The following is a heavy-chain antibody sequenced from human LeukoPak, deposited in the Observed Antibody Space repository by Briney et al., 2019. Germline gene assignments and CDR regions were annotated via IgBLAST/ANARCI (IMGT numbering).Heavy chain of an antibody. D-gene: IGHD2-21*02. CDR3: AKDKDTPATAQPQRGYFES. CDR1: GFTFSSYG. V-gene: IGHV3-33*06. Sequence: QSGGSLRLSCAASGFTFSSYGMHWVRQAPGKGLEWVAVIWYDGSNQYYADSVKGRFTISRDNSKNTVDLQMNSLRAEDTAVYFCAKDKDTPATAQPQRGYFESWGQGTPVTVSS. J-gene: IGHJ4*02. CDR2: IWYDGSNQ.